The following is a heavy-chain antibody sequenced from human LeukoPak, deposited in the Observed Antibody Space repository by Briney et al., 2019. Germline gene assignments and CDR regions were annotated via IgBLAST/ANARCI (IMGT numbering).Heavy chain of an antibody. CDR2: ISGSGGST. Sequence: HPGGSLRLSCAASGFTFSSYAMSWVRQAPGKGLEWVSAISGSGGSTYYADSVKGRFTISRDNSKNTLYLQMNSLRAEDTAVYYCAKAGEYSSSSVYYYYYMDVWGKGTTVTVSS. CDR1: GFTFSSYA. V-gene: IGHV3-23*01. J-gene: IGHJ6*03. D-gene: IGHD6-6*01. CDR3: AKAGEYSSSSVYYYYYMDV.